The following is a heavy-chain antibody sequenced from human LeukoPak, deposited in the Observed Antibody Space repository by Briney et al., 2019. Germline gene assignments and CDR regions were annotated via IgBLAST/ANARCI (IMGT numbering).Heavy chain of an antibody. CDR3: AIHAGYSSIWFDFDY. V-gene: IGHV4-39*01. Sequence: SETLSLTCTVSGASISGSSYYWGWIRQPPGKGLEWIGSIYYSGSTYYNPSLKSRVTISVDTSKNQFSLKLSSVTAADTAVYYCAIHAGYSSIWFDFDYWGQGDLVTVSS. CDR2: IYYSGST. J-gene: IGHJ4*02. D-gene: IGHD6-13*01. CDR1: GASISGSSYY.